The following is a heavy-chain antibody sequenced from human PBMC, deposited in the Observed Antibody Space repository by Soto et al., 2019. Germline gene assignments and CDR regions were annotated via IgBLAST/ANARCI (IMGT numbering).Heavy chain of an antibody. D-gene: IGHD6-6*01. CDR1: GFIFSDYA. J-gene: IGHJ5*02. Sequence: EVQLLESGGGLVQPGGSLRLSCAASGFIFSDYAMSWVRQAPGKGLEWVSAINGRGGKTYYADSVKGRFTISRDNSKNPLNLQTNSLTAEATAFYYCGKARDQVVIHPWGQGTLVTVSS. CDR3: GKARDQVVIHP. CDR2: INGRGGKT. V-gene: IGHV3-23*01.